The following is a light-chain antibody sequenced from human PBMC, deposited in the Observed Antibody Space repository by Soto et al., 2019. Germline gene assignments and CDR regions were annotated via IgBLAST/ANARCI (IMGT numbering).Light chain of an antibody. J-gene: IGKJ1*01. CDR2: KAS. CDR1: QTISSW. CDR3: QHYNSYSEA. V-gene: IGKV1-5*03. Sequence: IQLTQYPSTLSGSVGDRVTNTCRTSQTISSWLAWYQQQPGKAPKLLIYKASTLKSGVPSRFSGSGSGTEFTLTISSLQPDDFATYYCQHYNSYSEAFGQGTKVDIK.